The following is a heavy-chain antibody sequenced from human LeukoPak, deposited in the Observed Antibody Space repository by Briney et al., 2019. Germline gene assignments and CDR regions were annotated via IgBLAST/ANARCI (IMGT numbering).Heavy chain of an antibody. D-gene: IGHD4-17*01. J-gene: IGHJ3*02. CDR2: ISAYNGNT. V-gene: IGHV1-18*01. CDR3: ARDHDYGDHGAFDI. Sequence: ASVKVSCTASGYTFTSYGISWVRQAPGQGLEWMGWISAYNGNTNYAQKLQGRVTMTTDTSTSTAYMELRSLRSDDTAVYYCARDHDYGDHGAFDIWGQGTMVTVSS. CDR1: GYTFTSYG.